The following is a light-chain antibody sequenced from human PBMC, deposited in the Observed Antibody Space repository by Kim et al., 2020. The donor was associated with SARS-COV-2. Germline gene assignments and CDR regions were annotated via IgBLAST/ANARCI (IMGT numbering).Light chain of an antibody. CDR2: RTS. CDR1: QSVSGW. Sequence: DIQMTQSPSSLSASVGDRVTITCRASQSVSGWLNWYQQKPGKAPHLLIYRTSTFQTGVPPRFSGSASGTDFTLTINTLQPEDFATYYCQQSYNFPRTFGQGTRVEIK. CDR3: QQSYNFPRT. V-gene: IGKV1-39*01. J-gene: IGKJ1*01.